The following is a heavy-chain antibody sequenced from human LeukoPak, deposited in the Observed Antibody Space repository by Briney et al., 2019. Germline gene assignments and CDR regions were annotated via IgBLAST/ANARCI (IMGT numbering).Heavy chain of an antibody. V-gene: IGHV1-69*04. CDR3: ARDHRTGTTGTGVGY. CDR2: IIPILGIA. D-gene: IGHD1-1*01. J-gene: IGHJ4*02. CDR1: GGTFSSYA. Sequence: GSSVKVSCKASGGTFSSYAISWVRQAPGQGLEWMGRIIPILGIANYAQKFQGRVTITADKSTSTAYMELSSLRSEDTAMYYCARDHRTGTTGTGVGYWGQGTLVTVSS.